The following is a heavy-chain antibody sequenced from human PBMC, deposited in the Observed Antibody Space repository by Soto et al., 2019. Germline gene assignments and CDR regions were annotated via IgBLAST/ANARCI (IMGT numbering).Heavy chain of an antibody. D-gene: IGHD4-17*01. Sequence: QVQLQESGPGLVKPSETLSLTCTVSGGSVSSGSYYWSWIRQPPGKGLEWIGYIYYSGSTNYNPSLKSRVTISVDTSKNQCSLQLSSVTAADAAVYYCARGNPGLRLDYWGQGTLVTVSS. J-gene: IGHJ4*02. V-gene: IGHV4-61*01. CDR3: ARGNPGLRLDY. CDR2: IYYSGST. CDR1: GGSVSSGSYY.